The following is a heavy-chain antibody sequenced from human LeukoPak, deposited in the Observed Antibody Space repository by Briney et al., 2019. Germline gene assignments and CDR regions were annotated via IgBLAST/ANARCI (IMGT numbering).Heavy chain of an antibody. CDR3: ARGPRIAVAGTFSDY. CDR2: IYHSGST. Sequence: SETLSLTCTVSAGSISSSSYSWGWIRQPPGKGLEWIGEIYHSGSTNYNPSLKSRVTISVDKSKNQFSLKLSSVTAADTAVYYCARGPRIAVAGTFSDYWGQGTLVTVSS. D-gene: IGHD6-19*01. J-gene: IGHJ4*02. CDR1: AGSISSSSYS. V-gene: IGHV4-39*07.